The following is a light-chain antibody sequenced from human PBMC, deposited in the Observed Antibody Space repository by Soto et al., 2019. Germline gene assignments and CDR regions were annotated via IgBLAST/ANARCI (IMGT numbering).Light chain of an antibody. V-gene: IGLV1-40*01. CDR1: SSNIGAGYD. Sequence: QSVLTQPPSVSGAPGQRVTISCTGSSSNIGAGYDVHWYQQLPGTAPKVLIYGKSNRPSGVPDRFSGSKSGTSASLAITGLQAEDEADYSCQSYDSSLRGWVFGGGTKLTGL. CDR3: QSYDSSLRGWV. CDR2: GKS. J-gene: IGLJ3*02.